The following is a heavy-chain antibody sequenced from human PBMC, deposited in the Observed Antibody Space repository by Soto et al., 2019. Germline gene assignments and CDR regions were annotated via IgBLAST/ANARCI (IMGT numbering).Heavy chain of an antibody. D-gene: IGHD5-18*01. J-gene: IGHJ4*02. CDR1: GGSISSSSYY. Sequence: SETLSITCTVSGGSISSSSYYWGWIRQPPGKGLEWIGSIYYSGSTYYNPSLKSRVTISVDTSKNQFSLKLSSVTAADTAVYYCARTAYPWYFDYWGQGTLVTVSS. CDR3: ARTAYPWYFDY. V-gene: IGHV4-39*01. CDR2: IYYSGST.